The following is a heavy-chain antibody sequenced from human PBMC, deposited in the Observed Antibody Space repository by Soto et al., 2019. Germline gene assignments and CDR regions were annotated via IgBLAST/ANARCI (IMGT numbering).Heavy chain of an antibody. V-gene: IGHV3-30*18. Sequence: GGSLRLSCGAAGFTFSSYGINWVRQAPGQGLEWVAVISYDGNKRYYADSVKGRFTISRDNSENTVILQMNSLRLEDTAVYDCAKEIRYILSGSDYPAMDVWGQGTTVTVSS. D-gene: IGHD3-9*01. CDR3: AKEIRYILSGSDYPAMDV. CDR1: GFTFSSYG. J-gene: IGHJ6*01. CDR2: ISYDGNKR.